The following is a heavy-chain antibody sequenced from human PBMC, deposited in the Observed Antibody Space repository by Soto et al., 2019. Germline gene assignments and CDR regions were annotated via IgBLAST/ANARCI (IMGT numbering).Heavy chain of an antibody. J-gene: IGHJ3*02. CDR3: ARVICGGGSCHTGAFDI. CDR2: IYSGGNT. Sequence: DVQLVESGGGLVQPGGSLRLSCAASGFTVSSSYMTWVRQAPGKGPEWVSVIYSGGNTHYADFVKGRFTISRDNSKNTLYHQMNSLRVEDTALYYCARVICGGGSCHTGAFDIWGQGTMVTVSS. CDR1: GFTVSSSY. D-gene: IGHD2-15*01. V-gene: IGHV3-66*01.